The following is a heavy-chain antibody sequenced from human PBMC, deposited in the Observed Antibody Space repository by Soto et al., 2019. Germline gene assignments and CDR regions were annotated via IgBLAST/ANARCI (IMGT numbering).Heavy chain of an antibody. CDR2: IYYSGDT. J-gene: IGHJ4*02. CDR1: GASLTSSSYY. V-gene: IGHV4-39*01. CDR3: AGGSGSYHFPDI. Sequence: PSETLSLTCTVSGASLTSSSYYWDWVRQPPGKGLEWIGTIYYSGDTYYNPSLKSHVTISVDPSNNQFSLRLSSVTAADTALYFCAGGSGSYHFPDIWGQGALVT. D-gene: IGHD3-22*01.